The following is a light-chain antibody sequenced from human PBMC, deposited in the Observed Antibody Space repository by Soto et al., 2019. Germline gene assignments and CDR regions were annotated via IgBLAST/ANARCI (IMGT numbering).Light chain of an antibody. Sequence: QSAPTQPPSASGSPGQSATISCTGTSSDVGGYNYGSWYQQYPGKAPKLMIYEVSKRPSGVPDRFSGSKSGNTASLTVSGLQAEDEADYYCSSYAGSSTWVFGGGTKLTVL. CDR1: SSDVGGYNY. V-gene: IGLV2-8*01. J-gene: IGLJ3*02. CDR3: SSYAGSSTWV. CDR2: EVS.